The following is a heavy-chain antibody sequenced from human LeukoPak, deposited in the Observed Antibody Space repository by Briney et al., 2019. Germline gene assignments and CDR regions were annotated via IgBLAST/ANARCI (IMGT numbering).Heavy chain of an antibody. CDR1: GGSISSGGYY. CDR2: IYYSGST. V-gene: IGHV4-31*03. CDR3: ARNPRRKHYYDSSGYFGY. D-gene: IGHD3-22*01. J-gene: IGHJ4*02. Sequence: PSETLSLTCTVSGGSISSGGYYWSWIRQHPGKGLEWIGYIYYSGSTYYNPSLKSRVTISVDTSKDQFSLKLSSVTAADTAVYYCARNPRRKHYYDSSGYFGYWGQGTLVTVSS.